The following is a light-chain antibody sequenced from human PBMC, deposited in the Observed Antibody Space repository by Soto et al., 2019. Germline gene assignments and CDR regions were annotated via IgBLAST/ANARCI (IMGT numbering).Light chain of an antibody. CDR1: HIISSN. V-gene: IGKV3-15*01. Sequence: IVVTQSPATLSVSPGERATISCRASHIISSNLAWYQQKPGQAPRLLIYEASTRATGIPARFTGSGSGTEFTLTISSLQSEDFAVYYCQQYNNWPPITFGQGTRLEIK. CDR2: EAS. CDR3: QQYNNWPPIT. J-gene: IGKJ5*01.